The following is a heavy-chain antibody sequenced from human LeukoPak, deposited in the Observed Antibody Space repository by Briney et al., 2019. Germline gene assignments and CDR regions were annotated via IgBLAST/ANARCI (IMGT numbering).Heavy chain of an antibody. J-gene: IGHJ4*02. Sequence: PSGTLSLTCAVSGGSISSSNWWSWVRQPPGKGLEWIGEIYHSGSTNYNPSPKSRVTISVDKSKNQFSLKLSSVTAADTAVYYCARASGPRLYHFDYWGQGTLVTVSS. CDR3: ARASGPRLYHFDY. CDR1: GGSISSSNW. V-gene: IGHV4-4*02. CDR2: IYHSGST. D-gene: IGHD3-3*01.